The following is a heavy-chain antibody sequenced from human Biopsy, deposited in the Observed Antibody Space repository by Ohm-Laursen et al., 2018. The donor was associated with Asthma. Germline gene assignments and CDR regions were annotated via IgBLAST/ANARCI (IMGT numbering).Heavy chain of an antibody. CDR1: GYTFGDYW. Sequence: GSLRLSCAASGYTFGDYWMSWVRQVPGKGLEWVANIKHDGSEKNHGDSLKGRFTISGDNAKNSLYLQMNSLRAEDTAVYYCARTFHFWSPYHAEHYQLRGQGTLVTVSS. CDR2: IKHDGSEK. J-gene: IGHJ1*01. D-gene: IGHD3-3*02. CDR3: ARTFHFWSPYHAEHYQL. V-gene: IGHV3-7*01.